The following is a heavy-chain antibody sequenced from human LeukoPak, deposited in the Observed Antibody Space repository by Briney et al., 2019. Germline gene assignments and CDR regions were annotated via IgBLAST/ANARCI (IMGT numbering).Heavy chain of an antibody. CDR2: INHSGST. Sequence: GSLRLSCAASGFTFSSYSMNWVRQPPGKGLEWIGEINHSGSTNYNPSLKSRVTISVDTSKNQFSLKLSSVTAADTAVYYCARGGSSGWYGTHYYYYGMDVWGQGTTVTVSS. CDR1: GFTFSSYS. D-gene: IGHD6-19*01. J-gene: IGHJ6*02. CDR3: ARGGSSGWYGTHYYYYGMDV. V-gene: IGHV4-34*01.